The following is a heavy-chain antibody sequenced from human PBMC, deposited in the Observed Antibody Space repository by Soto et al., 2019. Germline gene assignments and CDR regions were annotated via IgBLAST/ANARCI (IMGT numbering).Heavy chain of an antibody. CDR1: GGSISSGDYF. V-gene: IGHV4-30-4*01. CDR2: IYYSGST. J-gene: IGHJ6*02. CDR3: ARGEDAFFYYGLDV. Sequence: SETLSLTCTVSGGSISSGDYFWSWIRQPPGKGLEWIGNIYYSGSTYYNPSLKSRVTISVDSSKNQFSLKVTSVTAADTAVYYCARGEDAFFYYGLDVWGQGITVTVSS.